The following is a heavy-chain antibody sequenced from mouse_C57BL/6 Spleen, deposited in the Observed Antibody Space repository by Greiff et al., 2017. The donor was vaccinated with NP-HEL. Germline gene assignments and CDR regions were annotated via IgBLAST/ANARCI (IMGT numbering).Heavy chain of an antibody. J-gene: IGHJ3*01. CDR3: ARRGSTY. V-gene: IGHV5-17*01. CDR1: GFTFSDYG. CDR2: ISSGSSTI. D-gene: IGHD1-1*01. Sequence: EVQGVESGGGLVKPGGSLKLSCAASGFTFSDYGMHWVRQAPEKGLEWVAYISSGSSTIYYADTVKGRFTISRDNAKNTLFLQMTSLRAEDTAMYYSARRGSTYWGQGTLVTVSA.